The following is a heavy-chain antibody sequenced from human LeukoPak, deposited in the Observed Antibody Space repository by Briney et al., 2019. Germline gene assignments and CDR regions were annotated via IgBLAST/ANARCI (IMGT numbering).Heavy chain of an antibody. CDR1: GGSISSGSYY. J-gene: IGHJ6*03. CDR2: IYTSGST. CDR3: ARGRAVAGTYYYYYMDV. Sequence: SETLSLTCTVSGGSISSGSYYWSWIRQPAGKGLEWIGRIYTSGSTNYNPSLKSRVTISVDTSKNQFSLKLSSVTAADTAVYYCARGRAVAGTYYYYYMDVWGKGTTVTVSS. D-gene: IGHD6-19*01. V-gene: IGHV4-61*02.